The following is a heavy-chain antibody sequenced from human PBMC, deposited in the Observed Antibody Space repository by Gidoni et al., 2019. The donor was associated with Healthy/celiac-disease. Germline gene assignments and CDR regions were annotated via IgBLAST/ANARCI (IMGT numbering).Heavy chain of an antibody. CDR1: GGSISSCVSY. CDR3: ARGFGMTTVTSDYYYGMDV. Sequence: QVQLQESGPGLVKPSQTLSLTCTVSGGSISSCVSYWSWIRQHPGKGLEWIGYIYYSGSTYYNPSLKSRVNISVDTSKNQFSLKLSSVTAADTAVYYWARGFGMTTVTSDYYYGMDVWGQGTTVTVSS. J-gene: IGHJ6*02. V-gene: IGHV4-31*03. D-gene: IGHD4-4*01. CDR2: IYYSGST.